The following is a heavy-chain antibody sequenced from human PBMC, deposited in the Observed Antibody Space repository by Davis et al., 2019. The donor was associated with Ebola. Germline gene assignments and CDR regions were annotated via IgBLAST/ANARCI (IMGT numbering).Heavy chain of an antibody. CDR2: IKQDGSEK. V-gene: IGHV3-7*01. CDR3: ARETTYYDFWSGNNWFDP. J-gene: IGHJ5*02. D-gene: IGHD3-3*01. CDR1: GFIFSSYW. Sequence: GESLKISCAASGFIFSSYWMSWVRQAPGKGLEWVANIKQDGSEKYYVDSVKGRFTISRDNSKNTLYLQMNSLRAEDTAVYYCARETTYYDFWSGNNWFDPWGQGTLVTVSS.